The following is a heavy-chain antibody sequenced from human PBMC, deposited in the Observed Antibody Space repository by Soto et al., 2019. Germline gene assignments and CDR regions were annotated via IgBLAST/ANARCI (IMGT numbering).Heavy chain of an antibody. V-gene: IGHV4-59*01. CDR1: GGSISSNY. CDR2: VYNSGST. CDR3: ARYRREAVAGYTLDN. D-gene: IGHD6-13*01. J-gene: IGHJ4*02. Sequence: ETLSPTCTVSGGSISSNYWTWIRQPPGKGLEWIGYVYNSGSTNYNPSLKSRVTISEDTSKSQFSLKVNSMTAADTAVYYCARYRREAVAGYTLDNWGQGILVTVSS.